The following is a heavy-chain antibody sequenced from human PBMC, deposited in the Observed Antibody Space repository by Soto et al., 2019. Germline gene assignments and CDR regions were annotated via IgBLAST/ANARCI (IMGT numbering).Heavy chain of an antibody. CDR1: GGSISSSSYY. V-gene: IGHV4-39*01. J-gene: IGHJ5*02. Sequence: RSLTCTVSGGSISSSSYYWGWIRQPPGKGLEWIGSIYYSGSTYYNPSLKSRVTISVDTSKNQFSLKLSSVTAADTAVYYCARRDQNWFDPWGQGTLVTVSS. CDR3: ARRDQNWFDP. CDR2: IYYSGST.